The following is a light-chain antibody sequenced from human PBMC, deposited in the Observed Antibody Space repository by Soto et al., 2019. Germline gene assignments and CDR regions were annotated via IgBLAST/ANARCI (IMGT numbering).Light chain of an antibody. CDR2: GAS. Sequence: DIVLTQSPATVSVSPGARATLSCRASQSVGSNFAWYHQKNGQAPRLLVYGASTRATGIPATFSGSGSGTEFTLTISSLQSEGFAVYYCQQYNNWPITFGQGTRLEI. CDR3: QQYNNWPIT. V-gene: IGKV3-15*01. J-gene: IGKJ5*01. CDR1: QSVGSN.